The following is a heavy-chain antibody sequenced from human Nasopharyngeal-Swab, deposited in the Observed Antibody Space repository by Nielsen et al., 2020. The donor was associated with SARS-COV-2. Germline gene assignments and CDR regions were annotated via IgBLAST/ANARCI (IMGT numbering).Heavy chain of an antibody. Sequence: GGSLRLSCAASGFTFSSYWMSWVRQAPGKGLEWVANIKQDGSEKYYVDSVKGRFTISRDNAKNSLYLQMNSLRVEDTAVYYCARDREVATRKKKFDYWGQGTLVTVSS. CDR3: ARDREVATRKKKFDY. V-gene: IGHV3-7*01. J-gene: IGHJ4*02. CDR1: GFTFSSYW. CDR2: IKQDGSEK. D-gene: IGHD5-24*01.